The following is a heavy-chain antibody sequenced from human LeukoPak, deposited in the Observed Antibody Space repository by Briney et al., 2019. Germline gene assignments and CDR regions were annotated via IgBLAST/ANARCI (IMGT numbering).Heavy chain of an antibody. V-gene: IGHV3-9*01. D-gene: IGHD6-19*01. CDR2: ISWNSGSI. Sequence: PGGSLRLSCAASGFTFDDYAMHWVRQAPGKGLEWVSGISWNSGSIGYADSVKGRFTISRDNAKNSLYLQMNSLRAEDTALYYCAKDISGRYRGVDYWGQGTLVTFSS. CDR1: GFTFDDYA. CDR3: AKDISGRYRGVDY. J-gene: IGHJ4*02.